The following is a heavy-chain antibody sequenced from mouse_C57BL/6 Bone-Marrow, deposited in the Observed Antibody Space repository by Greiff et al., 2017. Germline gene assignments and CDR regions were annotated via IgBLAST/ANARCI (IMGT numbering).Heavy chain of an antibody. CDR1: GFSLTSYG. CDR2: IWSGGIT. D-gene: IGHD1-1*01. V-gene: IGHV2-2*01. J-gene: IGHJ1*03. CDR3: ARNEDGSSYERYFDV. Sequence: VQLQQSGPGLVQPSQSLSITCTVSGFSLTSYGVHWVRQSPGKGLEWLGVIWSGGITDYNAAFISRLSISKDNSKSQVFFKMNSLQADDTAIYYCARNEDGSSYERYFDVWGTGTTVTVSS.